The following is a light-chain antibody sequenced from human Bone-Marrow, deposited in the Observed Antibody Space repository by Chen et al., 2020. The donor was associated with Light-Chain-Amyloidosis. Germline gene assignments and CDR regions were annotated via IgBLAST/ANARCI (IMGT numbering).Light chain of an antibody. CDR1: QSVLYSSNNNNY. J-gene: IGKJ5*01. V-gene: IGKV4-1*01. CDR3: QQYYSTPIT. CDR2: WAS. Sequence: DIVLTQSPDSLAVSLGERATINCKSSQSVLYSSNNNNYLAWYQHNPGQPPKLLIYWASTRQFGVPARFSGSGSGTDFTLTISSLQAEDVAVYYCQQYYSTPITFGRGTRLEIK.